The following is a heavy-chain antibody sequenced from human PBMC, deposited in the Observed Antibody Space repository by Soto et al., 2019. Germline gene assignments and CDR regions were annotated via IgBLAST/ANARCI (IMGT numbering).Heavy chain of an antibody. CDR1: GFTFSTYW. V-gene: IGHV3-74*01. CDR2: INSDGSST. J-gene: IGHJ4*02. D-gene: IGHD2-8*01. Sequence: GGSLRLSCAASGFTFSTYWMHWVRQSPGKGLVWVSRINSDGSSTNYAESVKGRFTISRDNAKNTLYLHMNSLRAEDTAVYYCAGRDCTNGICYFYWGQGTLVTVSS. CDR3: AGRDCTNGICYFY.